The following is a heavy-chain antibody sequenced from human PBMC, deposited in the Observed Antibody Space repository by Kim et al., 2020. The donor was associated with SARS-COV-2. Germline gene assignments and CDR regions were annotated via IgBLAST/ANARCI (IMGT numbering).Heavy chain of an antibody. J-gene: IGHJ4*02. V-gene: IGHV4-31*03. CDR2: IYYSGST. D-gene: IGHD3-22*01. Sequence: SETLSLTCTVSGGSISSGGYYWSWIRQHPGKGLEWIGYIYYSGSTYYNPSLKSRVTISVDTSKNQFSLKLSSVTAADTAVYYCARGQGPITMIVVVAGAFDYWGQGTLVTVSS. CDR1: GGSISSGGYY. CDR3: ARGQGPITMIVVVAGAFDY.